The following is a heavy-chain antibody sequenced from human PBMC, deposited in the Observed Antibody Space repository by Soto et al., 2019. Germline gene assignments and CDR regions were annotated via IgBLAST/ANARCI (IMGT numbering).Heavy chain of an antibody. CDR1: GYTFTSYA. V-gene: IGHV1-3*01. J-gene: IGHJ6*02. CDR2: INAGNGNT. CDR3: ARGGVTIFGVASRDYYYGMDV. D-gene: IGHD3-3*01. Sequence: QVQLVQSGAEVKKPGASVKVSCKASGYTFTSYAMHWVRQAPGQRLEWMGWINAGNGNTKYSQKFQGRVTITRDTSASTAYMELSSLRSEDTAVYYCARGGVTIFGVASRDYYYGMDVWGQGTTVTVSS.